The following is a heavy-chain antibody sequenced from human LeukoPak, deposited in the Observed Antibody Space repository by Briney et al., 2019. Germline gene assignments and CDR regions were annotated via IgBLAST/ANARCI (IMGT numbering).Heavy chain of an antibody. D-gene: IGHD3-22*01. CDR1: GYTFTSYG. Sequence: GASVKVSCKASGYTFTSYGISWVRQAPGQGREWMGWISAYNGNTNYAQKLQGRVTMTTDTSTSTAYMELRSLRSDDTAVYYCARIKGGITMIVVPYAFDIWGQGTMVTVSS. CDR2: ISAYNGNT. J-gene: IGHJ3*02. CDR3: ARIKGGITMIVVPYAFDI. V-gene: IGHV1-18*01.